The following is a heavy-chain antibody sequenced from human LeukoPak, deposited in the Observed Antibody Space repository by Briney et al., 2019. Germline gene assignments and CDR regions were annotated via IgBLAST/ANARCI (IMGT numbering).Heavy chain of an antibody. CDR2: IKQDGSEK. V-gene: IGHV3-7*01. Sequence: GGSLRLSCAASRFTFSSYAMSWVRQAPGKGLEWVANIKQDGSEKYYVDSVKGRFTISRDNAKNSLYLQMNSLRAEDTAVYYCARLKQQLVRLLSRDTTYYYYYYMDVWGKGTTVTVSS. D-gene: IGHD6-13*01. CDR1: RFTFSSYA. J-gene: IGHJ6*03. CDR3: ARLKQQLVRLLSRDTTYYYYYYMDV.